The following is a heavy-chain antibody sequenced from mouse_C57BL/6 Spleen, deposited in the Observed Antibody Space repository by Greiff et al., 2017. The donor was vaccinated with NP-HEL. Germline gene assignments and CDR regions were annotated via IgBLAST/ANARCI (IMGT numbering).Heavy chain of an antibody. CDR1: GYTFTSYW. J-gene: IGHJ3*01. CDR2: IDPSDSET. CDR3: ARDYGRGGFAY. V-gene: IGHV1-52*01. Sequence: VQLQQPGAELVRPGSSVKLSCKASGYTFTSYWMHWVKQRPIQGLEWIGNIDPSDSETHYNQKFKDKATLTVDKSSSTAYMQLSSLTSEDSAVYYCARDYGRGGFAYWGQGTLVTVSA. D-gene: IGHD1-1*01.